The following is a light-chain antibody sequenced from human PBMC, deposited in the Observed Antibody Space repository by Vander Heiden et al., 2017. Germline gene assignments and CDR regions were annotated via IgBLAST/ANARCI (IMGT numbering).Light chain of an antibody. V-gene: IGKV1-39*01. Sequence: DIQMTQSPSSLSASVGDRVTITCRASQSISGYLNWYQQKPGKAPKLLIYAASSFQSGVPSRFRGGGSGTDFTLTISSLQPEDFATYYCQQSYSTPHTFGQGTKLEIK. CDR3: QQSYSTPHT. CDR2: AAS. J-gene: IGKJ2*01. CDR1: QSISGY.